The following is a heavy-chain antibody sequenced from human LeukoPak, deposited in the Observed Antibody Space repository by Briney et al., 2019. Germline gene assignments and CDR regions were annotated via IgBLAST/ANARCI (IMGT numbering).Heavy chain of an antibody. CDR1: GFTFSSYG. CDR3: ARERTERWLQFGYYYYYGMDV. D-gene: IGHD5-24*01. CDR2: IWYDGSNK. V-gene: IGHV3-33*01. Sequence: GGSLRLSCAASGFTFSSYGMHWVRQAPGKGLEWVAVIWYDGSNKYYADSAKGRFTISRDNSKNTLYLQMNSLRAEDTAVYYCARERTERWLQFGYYYYYGMDVWGQGTTVTVSS. J-gene: IGHJ6*02.